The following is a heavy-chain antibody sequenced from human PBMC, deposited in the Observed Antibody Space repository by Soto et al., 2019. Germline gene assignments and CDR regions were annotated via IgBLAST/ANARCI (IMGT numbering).Heavy chain of an antibody. CDR3: ARYYRGSGRYFFDY. Sequence: GRSLRLSCVAAGFTFISSFMGWIRQAPGKGLEWVANINQDGGVTYYVDSVEGRFTISRDNTKDSLYLQMNSLRGEDTAIYYCARYYRGSGRYFFDYWGQGTPVTASS. D-gene: IGHD6-19*01. V-gene: IGHV3-7*03. CDR2: INQDGGVT. CDR1: GFTFISSF. J-gene: IGHJ4*02.